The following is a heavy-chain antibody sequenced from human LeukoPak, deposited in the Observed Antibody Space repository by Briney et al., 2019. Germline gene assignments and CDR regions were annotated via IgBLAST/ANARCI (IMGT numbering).Heavy chain of an antibody. CDR3: ARAPTSAAGPYFDY. CDR1: GGSVSSDY. CDR2: VYYNGNT. D-gene: IGHD6-13*01. V-gene: IGHV4-59*02. Sequence: SETLSLTCTVSGGSVSSDYWSWIRQPPGEGLEWIGYVYYNGNTNYNPFLKSRVTMSVDTSKNQFSLKLSSVTAADTAIYYCARAPTSAAGPYFDYWGQGTLVTVSS. J-gene: IGHJ4*02.